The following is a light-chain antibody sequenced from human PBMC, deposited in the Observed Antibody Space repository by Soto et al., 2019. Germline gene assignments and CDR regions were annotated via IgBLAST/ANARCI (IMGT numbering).Light chain of an antibody. CDR3: QQRSNWLT. CDR2: GAS. Sequence: EIVLTQSRGTLSLSPGERATLSGRASQSVSNNYLAGYQQKPGQAPRLLIYGASNRATGIPDRFSGSGSGTDFTLTISRLEPEDFAVYYCQQRSNWLTFGGGTKVDIK. V-gene: IGKV3D-20*02. CDR1: QSVSNNY. J-gene: IGKJ4*01.